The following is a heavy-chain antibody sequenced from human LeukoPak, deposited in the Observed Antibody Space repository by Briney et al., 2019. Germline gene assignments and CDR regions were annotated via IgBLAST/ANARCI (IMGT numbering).Heavy chain of an antibody. CDR3: ARDTSDFSDYLDYYGMDV. Sequence: ASVKVSCKASGYTFTSYGISWVRQAPGQGLEWMGWISAYNGNTNYAQKLQGRVTMTTDTSTSTAYMELRSLRSDDTAVYYCARDTSDFSDYLDYYGMDVWGQGTTVTVSS. V-gene: IGHV1-18*01. CDR2: ISAYNGNT. J-gene: IGHJ6*02. CDR1: GYTFTSYG. D-gene: IGHD3-3*01.